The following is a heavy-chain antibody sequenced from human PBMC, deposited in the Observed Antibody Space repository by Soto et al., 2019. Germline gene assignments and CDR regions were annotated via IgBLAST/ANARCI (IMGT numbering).Heavy chain of an antibody. Sequence: EVQLVESGGGLVQPGGSLRLSCAASGFTFSSYDMHWVRQATGKGLEWVSAIGTAGDTYYPGSVKGRFTISRENAKNSLYLQMNSLRAGDTAVYYCARGSPFSSCWYWFDPWGQGTLVAVSS. CDR2: IGTAGDT. CDR1: GFTFSSYD. V-gene: IGHV3-13*01. J-gene: IGHJ5*02. CDR3: ARGSPFSSCWYWFDP. D-gene: IGHD6-19*01.